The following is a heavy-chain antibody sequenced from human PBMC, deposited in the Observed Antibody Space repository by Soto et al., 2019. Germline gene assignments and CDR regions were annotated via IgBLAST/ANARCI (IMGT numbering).Heavy chain of an antibody. CDR3: ARVLVGVYGMDV. D-gene: IGHD1-26*01. J-gene: IGHJ6*02. CDR1: GFTFSSYS. Sequence: GGSLRLSCVASGFTFSSYSMNWVRQAPGKGLEWVSSISSSSSYIYYADSVKGRFTISRDNAKNSLYLQMNSLRAEDTAVYYCARVLVGVYGMDVWGQGTTVTVSS. CDR2: ISSSSSYI. V-gene: IGHV3-21*01.